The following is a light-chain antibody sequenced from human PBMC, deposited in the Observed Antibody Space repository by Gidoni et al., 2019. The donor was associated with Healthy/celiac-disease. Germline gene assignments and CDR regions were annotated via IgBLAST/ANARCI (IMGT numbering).Light chain of an antibody. CDR1: QVISSY. J-gene: IGKJ5*01. Sequence: DIPFTQSPSFLSATVGDRVTITCRASQVISSYLAWYQQKPGKAPKPLIYAASTLQIGVPSTFSGSGSGTEFTLTISSLQPEDFATYYCQQLNSYPPFGQGTRLEIK. V-gene: IGKV1-9*01. CDR3: QQLNSYPP. CDR2: AAS.